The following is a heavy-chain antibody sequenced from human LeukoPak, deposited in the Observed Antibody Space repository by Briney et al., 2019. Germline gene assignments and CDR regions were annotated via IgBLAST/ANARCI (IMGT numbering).Heavy chain of an antibody. CDR1: GGSISSYY. Sequence: SETLSLTCTVSGGSISSYYWSWIRQPPGKGLEWIGYIYTSGSTTYNPSLKSRVTISVDTSKNQFSLKLSSVTAADTAVYYCASLYCSSTSCYFPYWGQGTLVTVSS. CDR3: ASLYCSSTSCYFPY. D-gene: IGHD2-2*01. CDR2: IYTSGST. J-gene: IGHJ4*02. V-gene: IGHV4-4*09.